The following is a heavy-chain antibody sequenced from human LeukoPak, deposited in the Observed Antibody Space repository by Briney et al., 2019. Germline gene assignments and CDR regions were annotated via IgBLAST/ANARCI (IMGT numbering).Heavy chain of an antibody. CDR2: INPNSGGT. J-gene: IGHJ4*02. CDR1: GYTFTGYY. V-gene: IGHV1-2*02. Sequence: ASVKVSCKASGYTFTGYYMHWVRQAPGQGLEWMGWINPNSGGTNYAQKFQGRVTMTRDTSISTAYMELSRLRSDDTAVYYCARVQVSGSYERFFDYWGQGTLVTVSS. CDR3: ARVQVSGSYERFFDY. D-gene: IGHD1-26*01.